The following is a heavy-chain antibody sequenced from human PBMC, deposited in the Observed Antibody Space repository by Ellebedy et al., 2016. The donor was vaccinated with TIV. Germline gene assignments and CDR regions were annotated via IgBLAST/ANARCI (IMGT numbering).Heavy chain of an antibody. CDR1: GFTFSNYD. V-gene: IGHV3-48*02. CDR2: ISSSSSTI. CDR3: AREYNVDTAMFHYGMDV. D-gene: IGHD5-18*01. Sequence: GESLKISXAASGFTFSNYDMTWVRQAPGKGLEWVSYISSSSSTIYYADSVKGRFTISRDNAKNSLYLQMNSLRDEDTAVYYCAREYNVDTAMFHYGMDVWGQGTTVTVSS. J-gene: IGHJ6*02.